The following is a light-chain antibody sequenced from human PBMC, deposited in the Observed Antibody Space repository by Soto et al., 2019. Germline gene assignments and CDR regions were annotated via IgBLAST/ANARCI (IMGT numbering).Light chain of an antibody. CDR1: SGDVGGYKS. V-gene: IGLV2-14*01. Sequence: QSALTQPASVSGSPGQSITISCTGTSGDVGGYKSVSWYQHPPGKAPQLLIYEVSHRPSGVSNRFSGSKSGNTASLTISGLQADDEADYYCSSYTSRSTLVFGGGTKVTVL. CDR2: EVS. J-gene: IGLJ2*01. CDR3: SSYTSRSTLV.